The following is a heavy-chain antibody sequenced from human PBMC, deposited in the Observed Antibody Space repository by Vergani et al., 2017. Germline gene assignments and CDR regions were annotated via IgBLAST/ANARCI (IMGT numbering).Heavy chain of an antibody. Sequence: QVQLQQWGAGLLKPSETLSLTCAVYGGSFSGYYWSWIRQPPGKGLEWIGEINHSGSTNYNPSLKSRVTISVDTSKNQFSLKLSSVTAADTAVYYCARVQTDFWSGYGIGGDYWGQGTLVTVSS. CDR3: ARVQTDFWSGYGIGGDY. V-gene: IGHV4-34*01. D-gene: IGHD3-3*01. CDR1: GGSFSGYY. J-gene: IGHJ4*02. CDR2: INHSGST.